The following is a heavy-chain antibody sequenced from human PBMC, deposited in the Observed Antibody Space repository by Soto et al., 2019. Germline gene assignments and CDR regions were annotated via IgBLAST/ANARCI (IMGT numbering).Heavy chain of an antibody. Sequence: QLVESGGGLVQPGRSLRLSCAASGFIFDEYAMYWVRQAPGKGLEWVSGISWNSGTTGYADSVKGRFTISRDNAKNSLYLQMNSLRVEDTALYYCAKDIMWGGEVDYYCMDVWGQGTTVTVSS. CDR1: GFIFDEYA. J-gene: IGHJ6*02. V-gene: IGHV3-9*01. CDR3: AKDIMWGGEVDYYCMDV. D-gene: IGHD3-16*01. CDR2: ISWNSGTT.